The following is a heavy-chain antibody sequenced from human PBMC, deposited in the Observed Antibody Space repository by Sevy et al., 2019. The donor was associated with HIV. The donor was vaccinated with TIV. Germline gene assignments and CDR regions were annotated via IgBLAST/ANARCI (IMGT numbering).Heavy chain of an antibody. D-gene: IGHD2-21*01. CDR2: IQYDGSNK. CDR1: GFSFSSYG. V-gene: IGHV3-30*02. J-gene: IGHJ4*02. Sequence: GGSLRLSCAASGFSFSSYGMHWVRQAPGKGLEWMSYIQYDGSNKDYADSVKGRFTISRDNSKNTLYLQMNSLRVEDTAVFYWLKDGGGEGGDHWGQGTLVTVSS. CDR3: LKDGGGEGGDH.